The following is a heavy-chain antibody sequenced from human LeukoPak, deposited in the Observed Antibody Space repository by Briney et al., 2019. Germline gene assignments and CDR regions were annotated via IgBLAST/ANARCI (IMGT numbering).Heavy chain of an antibody. J-gene: IGHJ4*02. CDR2: IRYDGSNK. CDR3: AKPIAGYYGYYFDY. CDR1: GFTFSSYG. D-gene: IGHD3-9*01. V-gene: IGHV3-30*02. Sequence: GGSLRLSCAASGFTFSSYGMHWVRQAPGKGLEWVAFIRYDGSNKYYADSVKGRFTISRDNSKNTLYLQMNSLRAEDTAVYYCAKPIAGYYGYYFDYWGQGTLVTVSS.